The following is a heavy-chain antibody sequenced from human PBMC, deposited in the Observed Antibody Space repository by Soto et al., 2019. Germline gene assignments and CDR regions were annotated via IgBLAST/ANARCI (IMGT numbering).Heavy chain of an antibody. J-gene: IGHJ4*02. CDR2: LSSDSRFI. V-gene: IGHV3-21*01. Sequence: GGSLRLSCAASGFTFSSYSMSWVRQAPGKGLEWVSSLSSDSRFIFYADSVKGRFTISRDNAENSLYLQMNSLRAEDTAVYYCARSIAAAPFDFWGQGTLVTVSS. D-gene: IGHD6-13*01. CDR1: GFTFSSYS. CDR3: ARSIAAAPFDF.